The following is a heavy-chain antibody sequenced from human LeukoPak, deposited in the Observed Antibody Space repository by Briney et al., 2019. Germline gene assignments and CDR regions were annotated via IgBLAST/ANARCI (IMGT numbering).Heavy chain of an antibody. J-gene: IGHJ6*02. CDR3: ARDRLAWCSGGSCYSPYYYGMDV. CDR1: GGSISSYY. V-gene: IGHV4-4*07. CDR2: IYTSGST. D-gene: IGHD2-15*01. Sequence: SETLSLTCTVSGGSISSYYWSWIRQPAGKGLEWIGRIYTSGSTNYNPSLKSRVTMSVDTSKNQFSLKLSSVTAADTAVYYRARDRLAWCSGGSCYSPYYYGMDVWGQGTTVTVSS.